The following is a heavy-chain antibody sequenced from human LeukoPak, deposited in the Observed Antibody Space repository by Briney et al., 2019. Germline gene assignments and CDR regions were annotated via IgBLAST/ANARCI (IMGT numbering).Heavy chain of an antibody. D-gene: IGHD3-22*01. CDR1: GFTFDDYG. Sequence: GGSLRLSCAASGFTFDDYGMSWVRQAPGKGLEWVSGINWNGGSTGYADSVKGRFTISRYNAKNSLYLQMNSLRAEDTALYYCARVPLTYYYDSSGYYALDYWGQGTLVTVSS. J-gene: IGHJ4*02. V-gene: IGHV3-20*04. CDR2: INWNGGST. CDR3: ARVPLTYYYDSSGYYALDY.